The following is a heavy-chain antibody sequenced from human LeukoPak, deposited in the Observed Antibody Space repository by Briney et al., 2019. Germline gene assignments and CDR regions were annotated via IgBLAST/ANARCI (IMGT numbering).Heavy chain of an antibody. D-gene: IGHD5-24*01. J-gene: IGHJ1*01. CDR3: AKDPEGGYNFPEYFQY. V-gene: IGHV3-23*01. CDR2: ISGSGGST. CDR1: GFTFSSYA. Sequence: GGSLRLSCAASGFTFSSYAMSWVRQAPGKGLEWVSAISGSGGSTYYADSVKGRFTISRDNSKNTLYLQMNSLRAEDTAVYYCAKDPEGGYNFPEYFQYWGQGTLVTVSS.